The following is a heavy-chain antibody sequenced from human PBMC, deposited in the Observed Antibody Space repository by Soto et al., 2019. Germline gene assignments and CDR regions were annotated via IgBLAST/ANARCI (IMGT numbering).Heavy chain of an antibody. CDR1: GFTFSSYA. Sequence: EVQLLESGGGLVQPGGSLRLSCAASGFTFSSYAMSWVRQAPGKGLEWVSAISGSGGSTYYADSVKGRFTSSRDNSKNVLYLKMNSLRADDTIVYYCAKVPGDDFWSGYYTEDYWGQGTLVTVSS. J-gene: IGHJ4*02. D-gene: IGHD3-3*01. CDR3: AKVPGDDFWSGYYTEDY. CDR2: ISGSGGST. V-gene: IGHV3-23*01.